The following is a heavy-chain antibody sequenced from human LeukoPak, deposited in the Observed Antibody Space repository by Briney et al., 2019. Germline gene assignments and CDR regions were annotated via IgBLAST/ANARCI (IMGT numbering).Heavy chain of an antibody. CDR3: ARDPPERNYDSGGYYSYYYGMDV. Sequence: GASVKVSCKASGGTFSSYAISWVRQAPGQGLEWMGGIIPIFGTANYAQKFQGRVTITADESTSTAYMELSSLRSEDTAVYYCARDPPERNYDSGGYYSYYYGMDVWGQGTTVTVSS. V-gene: IGHV1-69*13. D-gene: IGHD3-22*01. CDR1: GGTFSSYA. CDR2: IIPIFGTA. J-gene: IGHJ6*02.